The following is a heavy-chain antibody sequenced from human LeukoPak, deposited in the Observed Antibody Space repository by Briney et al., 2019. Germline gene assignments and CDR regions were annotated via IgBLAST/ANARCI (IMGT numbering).Heavy chain of an antibody. D-gene: IGHD1/OR15-1a*01. CDR1: GYTFTGYY. Sequence: GASVKVSCKASGYTFTGYYMHWVRQAPGQGLEWMGWINAYNGNTNYAQKLQGRVTMTTDTSTSTAYVELRSLRSDDTAVYYCARDLVASAAWTWINPDAFDIWGQGTMVTVSS. J-gene: IGHJ3*02. CDR3: ARDLVASAAWTWINPDAFDI. CDR2: INAYNGNT. V-gene: IGHV1-18*04.